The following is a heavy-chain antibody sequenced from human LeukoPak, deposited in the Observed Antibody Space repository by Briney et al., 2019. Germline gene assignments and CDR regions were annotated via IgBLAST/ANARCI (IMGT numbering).Heavy chain of an antibody. Sequence: PGGSLRLSCAVSGFTFSSYSMSWVRQAPGKGLEWVSSISSNGTYKYYAGSVKGRFTISRDNAKNSLYLQMNSLRAEDTAVYYCARDEYGSGSYYYYYYGMDVWGQGTTVTVSS. V-gene: IGHV3-21*01. CDR1: GFTFSSYS. D-gene: IGHD3-10*01. CDR3: ARDEYGSGSYYYYYYGMDV. J-gene: IGHJ6*02. CDR2: ISSNGTYK.